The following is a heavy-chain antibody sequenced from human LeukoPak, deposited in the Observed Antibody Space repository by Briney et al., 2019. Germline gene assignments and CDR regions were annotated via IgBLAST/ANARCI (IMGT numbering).Heavy chain of an antibody. V-gene: IGHV3-15*07. J-gene: IGHJ5*02. CDR1: GFTFSSYW. CDR3: ATGWSGTWFDP. Sequence: PGGSLRLSCAASGFTFSSYWMNWVRQAPGKGLEWVGRIKTKSDGGTTDYAAPVKGRFTISRDDSKNTLYLQMNSLKTEDTAVYYCATGWSGTWFDPWGQGTLVTVSS. D-gene: IGHD3-3*01. CDR2: IKTKSDGGTT.